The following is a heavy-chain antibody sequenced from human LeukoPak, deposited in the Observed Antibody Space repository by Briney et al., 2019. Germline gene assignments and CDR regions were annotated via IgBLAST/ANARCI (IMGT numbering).Heavy chain of an antibody. V-gene: IGHV4-59*08. J-gene: IGHJ4*02. Sequence: SETLSVTSTVSGGSTSTYYWSWIRQPPGKGLERIGYIYYSVSTDSNPSPKRRVTISVDTSKNQISLKLSSVTAADTAVYYCARTYCRGGSCHFDYWGQGTLVTVSS. CDR3: ARTYCRGGSCHFDY. CDR2: IYYSVST. CDR1: GGSTSTYY. D-gene: IGHD2-15*01.